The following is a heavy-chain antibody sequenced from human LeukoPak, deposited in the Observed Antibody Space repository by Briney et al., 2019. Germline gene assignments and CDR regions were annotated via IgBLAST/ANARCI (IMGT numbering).Heavy chain of an antibody. CDR2: IDWDDDK. Sequence: SGPALLQPTQALTLTCTFSGFSLRPRGMCVSWIRQPPGKALEWLTRIDWDDDKYYSTSLKTRLTISKDTSKNQVVLTMPNMDPVDTATYYCARTYYDFWSGYPTYFYYYRDVWGKGTTVSVSS. CDR1: GFSLRPRGMC. D-gene: IGHD3-3*01. V-gene: IGHV2-70*11. J-gene: IGHJ6*03. CDR3: ARTYYDFWSGYPTYFYYYRDV.